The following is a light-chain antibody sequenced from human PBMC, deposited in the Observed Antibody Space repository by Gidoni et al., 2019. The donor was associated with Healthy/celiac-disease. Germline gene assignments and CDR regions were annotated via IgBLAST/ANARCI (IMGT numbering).Light chain of an antibody. J-gene: IGKJ2*01. CDR2: VAS. Sequence: MVLTQSPGTLSLSPGESSTLSCRASQSVSSSYLAWYQQQPGQAPRLLLYVASSRATGIPDRFSGSGSGTYFTLTISRLEPEDFAVYYCQQYGSSPPYTFGQGTKLEIK. V-gene: IGKV3-20*01. CDR3: QQYGSSPPYT. CDR1: QSVSSSY.